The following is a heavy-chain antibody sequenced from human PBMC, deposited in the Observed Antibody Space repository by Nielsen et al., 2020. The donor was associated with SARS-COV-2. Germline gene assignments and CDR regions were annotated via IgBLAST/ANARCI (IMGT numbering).Heavy chain of an antibody. Sequence: LRLSCTVSGGSTSSYYWSWIRQPPGKALEWLARIDWDGDKFYSSSLRTRLTISKDTSKNQVVLTMTNMDPVDTATYYCARMPGYSSGNFGYFDYWGQGTLVTVSS. CDR1: GGSTSSYY. CDR3: ARMPGYSSGNFGYFDY. J-gene: IGHJ4*02. D-gene: IGHD6-19*01. V-gene: IGHV2-70*16. CDR2: IDWDGDK.